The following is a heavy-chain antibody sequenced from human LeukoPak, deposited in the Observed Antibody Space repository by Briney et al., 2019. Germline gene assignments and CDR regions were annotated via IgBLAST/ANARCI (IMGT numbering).Heavy chain of an antibody. Sequence: SETLSLTCTVSGGSTSSTSYYWGWIRQPPGKGLEWIGSLCYSGSTYCNPSLKSRVTISVDTSKNQLSLKLSSVTASDTAVYYCARSVYSTNVDSWGQGTLVTVSS. D-gene: IGHD6-13*01. V-gene: IGHV4-39*01. CDR1: GGSTSSTSYY. J-gene: IGHJ4*02. CDR2: LCYSGST. CDR3: ARSVYSTNVDS.